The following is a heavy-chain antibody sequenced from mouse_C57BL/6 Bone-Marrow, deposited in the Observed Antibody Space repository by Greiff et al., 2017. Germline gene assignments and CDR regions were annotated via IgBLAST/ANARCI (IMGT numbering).Heavy chain of an antibody. V-gene: IGHV1-81*01. CDR3: AREGLDPGDD. J-gene: IGHJ2*01. Sequence: QVQLQQSGAELARPGASVKLSCKASGYTFTSYGISWVKQRTGQGLEWIGEIYPRSGNTYYNEQFKGKATLTADTSSSTPYMELRSLTSEDSAVSVCAREGLDPGDDWGQGTTLTVSS. CDR2: IYPRSGNT. CDR1: GYTFTSYG. D-gene: IGHD6-2*01.